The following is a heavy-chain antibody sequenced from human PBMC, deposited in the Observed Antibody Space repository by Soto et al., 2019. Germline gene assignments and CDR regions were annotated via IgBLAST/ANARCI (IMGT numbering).Heavy chain of an antibody. CDR3: ARVDDSSGPAAFDI. Sequence: PGGSLRLSCAASGFTFSSYWMSWVRQAPGKGLEWVANIKQDGSEKYYVDSVKGRFTISRDNAKNSLYLQMNSLRAEDTAVYYCARVDDSSGPAAFDIWGQGTMVTISS. D-gene: IGHD3-22*01. CDR2: IKQDGSEK. J-gene: IGHJ3*02. V-gene: IGHV3-7*03. CDR1: GFTFSSYW.